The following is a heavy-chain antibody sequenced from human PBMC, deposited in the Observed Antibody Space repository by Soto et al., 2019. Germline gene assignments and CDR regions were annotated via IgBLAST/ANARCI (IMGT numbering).Heavy chain of an antibody. CDR3: ATRSSSSTFDY. CDR2: ISGSDDST. D-gene: IGHD6-6*01. Sequence: EVQLLESGGGLVQPGESLSLSCAASGCTFSSYAMSWVRQAPGKGLEWVSVISGSDDSTYYADSVKGRFTISRDNSKNTLYLQMNSLRAEDTAVYYCATRSSSSTFDYWGQGTMVTVSS. CDR1: GCTFSSYA. V-gene: IGHV3-23*01. J-gene: IGHJ4*02.